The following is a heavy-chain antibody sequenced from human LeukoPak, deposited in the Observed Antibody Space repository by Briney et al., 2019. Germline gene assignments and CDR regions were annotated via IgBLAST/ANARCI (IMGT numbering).Heavy chain of an antibody. Sequence: SETLSLTCAVYGGSFSGYYWSWIRQPPGKGLEWIGEINHSGSTNYNPSLKSRVTIPVDTSKNQFSLKLSSVTAADTAVYYCARGQEGYSYGYDFDYWGQGTLVTVSS. D-gene: IGHD5-18*01. CDR2: INHSGST. J-gene: IGHJ4*02. CDR1: GGSFSGYY. V-gene: IGHV4-34*01. CDR3: ARGQEGYSYGYDFDY.